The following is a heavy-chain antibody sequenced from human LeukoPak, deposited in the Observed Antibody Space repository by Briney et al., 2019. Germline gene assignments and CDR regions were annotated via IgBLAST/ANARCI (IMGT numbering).Heavy chain of an antibody. D-gene: IGHD2-21*01. J-gene: IGHJ6*03. CDR2: ISSSSSYI. CDR3: ARSAYCGGDSYSGLDYYMDV. V-gene: IGHV3-21*01. Sequence: TGGSLRLSCAASGFTFSSYSMNWVRQAPGKGLEWVSSISSSSSYIYYADSVKGRFTISRDNAKNSLYLQMNSLRAEDTAVYYCARSAYCGGDSYSGLDYYMDVWGKGTTVTVSS. CDR1: GFTFSSYS.